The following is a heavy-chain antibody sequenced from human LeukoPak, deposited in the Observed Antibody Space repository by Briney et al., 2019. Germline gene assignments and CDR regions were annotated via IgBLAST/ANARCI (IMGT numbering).Heavy chain of an antibody. Sequence: SETLSLTCTVSGGSFSSSSYYWGWIRQPPGKGLEWIGSIYYSGSTYYNPSLKSRVTISVDTSKNQFSLKLSSVTAADTAVYYCARTYYDILTGFYYWGQGTLVTVSS. CDR1: GGSFSSSSYY. V-gene: IGHV4-39*01. D-gene: IGHD3-9*01. CDR2: IYYSGST. CDR3: ARTYYDILTGFYY. J-gene: IGHJ4*02.